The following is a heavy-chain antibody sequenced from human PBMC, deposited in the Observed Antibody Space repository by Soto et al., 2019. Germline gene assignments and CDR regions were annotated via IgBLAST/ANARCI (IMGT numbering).Heavy chain of an antibody. CDR1: GFTFSNNA. CDR3: ASLLLWFGESMDAFDI. Sequence: GGSLRLSCTASGFTFSNNAMSWVRQAPGKGLEWVSGISDSGGSTYYADSVKGRFTISRDNAKNSLYLQMNSLRAEDTAVYYCASLLLWFGESMDAFDIWGQGTMVTVSS. J-gene: IGHJ3*02. CDR2: ISDSGGST. V-gene: IGHV3-23*01. D-gene: IGHD3-10*01.